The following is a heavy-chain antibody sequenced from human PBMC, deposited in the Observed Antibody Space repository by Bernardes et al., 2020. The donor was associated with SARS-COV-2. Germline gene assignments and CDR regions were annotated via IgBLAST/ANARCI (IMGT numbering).Heavy chain of an antibody. Sequence: GGSLRLSCAASGFTFSSYDMSWVRQAPGKGLEWVSGISGSGNTTYYADSVKGRFTISRDNSKNTLFLQMNSLRAEDTAVYYCAKDDDPGLFGATGFDSWGQGTLVTVSS. CDR2: ISGSGNTT. CDR1: GFTFSSYD. V-gene: IGHV3-23*01. CDR3: AKDDDPGLFGATGFDS. D-gene: IGHD3-16*01. J-gene: IGHJ4*02.